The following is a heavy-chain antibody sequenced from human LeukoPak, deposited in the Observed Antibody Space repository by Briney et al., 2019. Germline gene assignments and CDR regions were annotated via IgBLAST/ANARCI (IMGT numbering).Heavy chain of an antibody. CDR2: IYYSGST. CDR1: GGSISSSSYY. CDR3: ARLRLNYDFWSPPPEGYFDY. J-gene: IGHJ4*02. D-gene: IGHD3-3*01. V-gene: IGHV4-39*01. Sequence: PSETLSLTCTVSGGSISSSSYYWGWIRQPPGKGLEWIGSIYYSGSTYYNPSLKSRVTISVDTSKNQFSLKLSSVTAADTAVYYCARLRLNYDFWSPPPEGYFDYWGQGTLVTVSS.